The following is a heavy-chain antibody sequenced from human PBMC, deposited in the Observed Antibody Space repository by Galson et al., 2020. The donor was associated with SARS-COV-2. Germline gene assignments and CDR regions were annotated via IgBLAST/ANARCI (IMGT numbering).Heavy chain of an antibody. CDR1: GFSLSRSGVG. J-gene: IGHJ4*02. CDR3: SHVLYFESSGYWGFDY. V-gene: IGHV2-5*02. CDR2: LYCDDDE. Sequence: SGPTMVKPTHTLTLTCTFSGFSLSRSGVGLRWIRQPPGKSLQWPPLLYCDDDEHYRPSLKSRLTITKSPSKNQVVLTMTNMDPVDTGTYFCSHVLYFESSGYWGFDYWGQGTRVIVSS. D-gene: IGHD3-22*01.